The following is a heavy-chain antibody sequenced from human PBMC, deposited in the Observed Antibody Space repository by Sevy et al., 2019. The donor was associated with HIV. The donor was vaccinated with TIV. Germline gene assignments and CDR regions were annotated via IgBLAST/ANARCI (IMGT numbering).Heavy chain of an antibody. CDR3: AQDLAGPGRRYFDY. J-gene: IGHJ4*02. CDR2: IRYDGSDK. D-gene: IGHD6-13*01. V-gene: IGHV3-30*02. CDR1: GFTFSNFG. Sequence: GGSLRLSCTASGFTFSNFGMHWVRQVPGKGLEWVTFIRYDGSDKYYAVSVKGRFTISRDDSKNTLYLQMDSLRPEDTAIYYCAQDLAGPGRRYFDYWGQGTLVTVSS.